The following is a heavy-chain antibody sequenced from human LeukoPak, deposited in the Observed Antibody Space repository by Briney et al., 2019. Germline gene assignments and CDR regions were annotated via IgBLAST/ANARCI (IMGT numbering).Heavy chain of an antibody. Sequence: PSETLSLTCTVSGGSISSGCYYGGWIRQPPGKGLEWIGNIYYSGSTFYNPSLKSRVTISIDTPKNQFSLRLTSVTAADTAVYYCARLKRNCSGGYCYFDYVDYWGPGTLVTVSS. CDR3: ARLKRNCSGGYCYFDYVDY. V-gene: IGHV4-39*01. D-gene: IGHD2-15*01. J-gene: IGHJ4*02. CDR1: GGSISSGCYY. CDR2: IYYSGST.